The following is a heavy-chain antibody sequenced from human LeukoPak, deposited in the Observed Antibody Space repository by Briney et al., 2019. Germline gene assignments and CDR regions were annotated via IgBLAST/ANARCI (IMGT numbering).Heavy chain of an antibody. D-gene: IGHD3-22*01. CDR3: ARQGISGSYLTGLDV. V-gene: IGHV4-59*08. Sequence: SETLSLTCTVSSGSISTYYWSWIRQSPGKGLEWMGYIFHSGSTTYNPSLSSRLTISVDTSKNQFSLELSSVTAADTAVYYCARQGISGSYLTGLDVWGQGTTVTVS. J-gene: IGHJ6*02. CDR2: IFHSGST. CDR1: SGSISTYY.